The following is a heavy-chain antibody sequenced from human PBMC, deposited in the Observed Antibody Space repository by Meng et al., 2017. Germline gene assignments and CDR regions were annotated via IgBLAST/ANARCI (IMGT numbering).Heavy chain of an antibody. CDR3: TWDDKAVSDY. J-gene: IGHJ4*02. V-gene: IGHV3-15*01. CDR2: IKSHTDGGTA. D-gene: IGHD1-26*01. Sequence: GELGGDLVDAGGSLRLSCAASGFYFNNALMSWVRQAPGKGLECVGRIKSHTDGGTAEYAAPVTGRFTISRDDSKSTLYLQMSGLRIDDTGVYYCTWDDKAVSDYWGQGTLVTVSS. CDR1: GFYFNNAL.